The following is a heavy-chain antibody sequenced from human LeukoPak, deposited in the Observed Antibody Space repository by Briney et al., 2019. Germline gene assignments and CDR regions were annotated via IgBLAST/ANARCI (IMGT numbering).Heavy chain of an antibody. J-gene: IGHJ4*02. CDR1: EYTFTNYW. Sequence: GESLQISCKASEYTFTNYWIGWVRQLPGKGLEWMGIIYPGDSDTRYSPSFQGQVTISADKSISTAYLQWSSLKASDTAMYYCARREGTAYSSSWYPFDLWGQGTMVTVSS. CDR2: IYPGDSDT. D-gene: IGHD6-13*01. V-gene: IGHV5-51*01. CDR3: ARREGTAYSSSWYPFDL.